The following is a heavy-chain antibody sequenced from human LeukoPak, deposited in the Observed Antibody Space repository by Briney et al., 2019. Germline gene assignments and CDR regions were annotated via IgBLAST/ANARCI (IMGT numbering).Heavy chain of an antibody. Sequence: SETLSLTCAVSGGSISSNSYYWTWIRQPPGKGLEWIGYIYYTGSTSYNPSLKSRVTISVDTSNNQFSLRLSSLTAADTAVYYCAREVGYCSSSSCYPWFDPWGQGSLVTVSS. V-gene: IGHV4-61*01. CDR1: GGSISSNSYY. CDR2: IYYTGST. CDR3: AREVGYCSSSSCYPWFDP. J-gene: IGHJ5*02. D-gene: IGHD2-2*01.